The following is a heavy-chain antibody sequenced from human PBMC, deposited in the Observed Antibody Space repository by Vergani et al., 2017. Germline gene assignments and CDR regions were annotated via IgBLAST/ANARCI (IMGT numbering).Heavy chain of an antibody. CDR1: GGSISSSSYY. CDR2: IYYSGGT. V-gene: IGHV4-39*01. Sequence: QLQLQESGPGLVKPSETLSLTCTVSGGSISSSSYYWGWLRQPPGKGLEWIGSIYYSGGTYYNPSLKSRVTISVDTSKNHFSLKLSSVTAADTAVYYCARQLLVVIPAAVLNWFDPWGQGTLVTVSS. J-gene: IGHJ5*02. CDR3: ARQLLVVIPAAVLNWFDP. D-gene: IGHD2-2*01.